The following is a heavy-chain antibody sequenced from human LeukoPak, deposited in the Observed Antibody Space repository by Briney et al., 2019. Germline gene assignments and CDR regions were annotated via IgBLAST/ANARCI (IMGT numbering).Heavy chain of an antibody. D-gene: IGHD6-19*01. J-gene: IGHJ2*01. CDR2: IKSDGSEE. CDR1: GFPFEIYW. V-gene: IGHV3-7*01. Sequence: GGSLRLSCVASGFPFEIYWMSWVRQGPGKGLEWVANIKSDGSEEYYADSVKGRLTVSRDNAKKSLFLQMNSLGVEDTGVYYCAKEKTVAGWYFDLWGRGTLVTVSS. CDR3: AKEKTVAGWYFDL.